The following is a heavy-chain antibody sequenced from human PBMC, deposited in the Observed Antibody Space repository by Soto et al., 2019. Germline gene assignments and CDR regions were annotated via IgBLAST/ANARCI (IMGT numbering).Heavy chain of an antibody. Sequence: GGSLRLSCAASGFTFSSYEMNWVRQAPGKGLEWVSYISSSGSTIYYADSVKGRFTISRDNAKNSLYLQMNSLRAEDTAVYYCATYSDKGDFYGMDVWGQGTTVTVSS. J-gene: IGHJ6*02. D-gene: IGHD2-15*01. CDR2: ISSSGSTI. CDR1: GFTFSSYE. V-gene: IGHV3-48*03. CDR3: ATYSDKGDFYGMDV.